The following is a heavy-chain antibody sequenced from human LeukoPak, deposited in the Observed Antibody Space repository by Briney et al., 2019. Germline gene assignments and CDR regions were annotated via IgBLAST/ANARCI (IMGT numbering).Heavy chain of an antibody. Sequence: AGGSLRLSCAASGFTFDDYAMHWVRQAPGKGLEWVSGITWNSDRKGYADSVKGRFTISRDNAKNTLYLQMNSLRAEDTAVYYCASIPYCSGGSCYSGSDCWGQGTLVTVAS. D-gene: IGHD2-15*01. CDR1: GFTFDDYA. J-gene: IGHJ4*02. CDR3: ASIPYCSGGSCYSGSDC. V-gene: IGHV3-9*01. CDR2: ITWNSDRK.